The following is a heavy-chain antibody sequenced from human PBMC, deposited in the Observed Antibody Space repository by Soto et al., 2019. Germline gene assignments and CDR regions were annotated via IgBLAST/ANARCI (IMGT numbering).Heavy chain of an antibody. V-gene: IGHV3-48*02. Sequence: EVQLAESGGGLIQPGGSLRLSCVASGFTFSSHSMNWVRQVPGKGLEWVSWITNSGGTIYYADSLKGRFTISRDNDNNSLYLQMNSLRDEDTAGYYCARDRRNSGYLPPRFSGGMDAWGPGPTVTVSS. J-gene: IGHJ6*02. CDR2: ITNSGGTI. CDR1: GFTFSSHS. D-gene: IGHD3-22*01. CDR3: ARDRRNSGYLPPRFSGGMDA.